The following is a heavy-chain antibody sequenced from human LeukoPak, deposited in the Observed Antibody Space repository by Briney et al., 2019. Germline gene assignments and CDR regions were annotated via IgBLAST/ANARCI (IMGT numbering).Heavy chain of an antibody. J-gene: IGHJ4*02. CDR1: GYTFTGYG. CDR3: ARGRLQSRADY. V-gene: IGHV1-18*01. D-gene: IGHD4-11*01. CDR2: ISAYNGNT. Sequence: GASVTLSCKASGYTFTGYGISWVRQAPGQGVEWMGWISAYNGNTNYAQKLQGRVTMTTDTSTSPAYMDLRSLRSDDTAVYYCARGRLQSRADYWGQGTLVTVSS.